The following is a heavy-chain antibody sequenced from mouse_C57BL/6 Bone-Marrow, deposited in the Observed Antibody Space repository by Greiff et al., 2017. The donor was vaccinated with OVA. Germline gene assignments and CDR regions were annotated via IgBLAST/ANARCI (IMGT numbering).Heavy chain of an antibody. J-gene: IGHJ1*03. CDR3: ARPGDYVGYFDV. V-gene: IGHV5-17*01. CDR1: GFTFSDYG. D-gene: IGHD1-1*01. CDR2: ISSGSSTI. Sequence: EVQLVESGGGLVKPGGSLKLSCAASGFTFSDYGMHWVRQAPEKGLEWVAYISSGSSTIYYADTVKGRFTISRDNAKNTLFLQMTSLRSEDTAMYYCARPGDYVGYFDVWGTGTTVTVSS.